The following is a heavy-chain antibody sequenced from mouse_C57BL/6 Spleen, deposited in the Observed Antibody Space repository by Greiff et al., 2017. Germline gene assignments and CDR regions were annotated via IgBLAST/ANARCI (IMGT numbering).Heavy chain of an antibody. CDR3: ARSSTTALRYADY. V-gene: IGHV1-69*01. J-gene: IGHJ2*01. D-gene: IGHD1-2*01. CDR2: FDPSDSYT. CDR1: GYTFTSYW. Sequence: QVQLQQPGAELVMPGASVKLSCKASGYTFTSYWMHWVKQRPGQGLEWIGEFDPSDSYTNYNQKFKGKSTLTVDKSSSTAYMQLSSLTSEDSAVYYCARSSTTALRYADYWGRGTTLAVSS.